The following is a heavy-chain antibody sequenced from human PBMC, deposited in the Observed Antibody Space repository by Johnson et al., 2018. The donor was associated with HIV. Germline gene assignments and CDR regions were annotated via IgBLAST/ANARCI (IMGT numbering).Heavy chain of an antibody. CDR3: ARERKWGGGGDAFDI. J-gene: IGHJ3*02. CDR2: SGSGGST. CDR1: GITVNSNY. D-gene: IGHD3-16*01. V-gene: IGHV3-23*04. Sequence: VQLVESGGGLVQPGGSLRLSCAASGITVNSNYINWVRQAPGKGLEWVSAISGSGGSTYYADSVKGRFTISRDNSKNTRYLQMNSLRADDTAVYFCARERKWGGGGDAFDIWGQGTMVTVSS.